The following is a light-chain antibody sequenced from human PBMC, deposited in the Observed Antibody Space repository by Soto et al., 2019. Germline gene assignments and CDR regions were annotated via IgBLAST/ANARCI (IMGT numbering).Light chain of an antibody. CDR1: SSDVGSYNF. CDR3: CPYAGDSAWV. V-gene: IGLV2-23*01. J-gene: IGLJ3*02. CDR2: EGS. Sequence: QSALTQPASVSGSPGQSITISCTGTSSDVGSYNFVSWYQQHPGKAPKLMIYEGSKRPSGVSNRFSGSKSGNTASLTISGLQAEDEADYYCCPYAGDSAWVFGGGTKVTVL.